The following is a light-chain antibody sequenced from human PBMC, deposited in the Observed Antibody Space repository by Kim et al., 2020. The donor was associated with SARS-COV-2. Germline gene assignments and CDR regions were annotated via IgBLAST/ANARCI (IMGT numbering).Light chain of an antibody. V-gene: IGLV3-1*01. CDR2: QDN. J-gene: IGLJ3*02. Sequence: VSPGQSASITCSGNKLGDKYACWYQQKPGQSPVLVIYQDNKRPPGIPERFSGSNSGNTATLTISGTQAMDEADYYCQAWDSSTVVFGGGTQLTVL. CDR1: KLGDKY. CDR3: QAWDSSTVV.